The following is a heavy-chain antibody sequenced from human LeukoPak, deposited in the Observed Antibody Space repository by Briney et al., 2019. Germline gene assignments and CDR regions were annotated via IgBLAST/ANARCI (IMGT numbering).Heavy chain of an antibody. V-gene: IGHV3-49*04. D-gene: IGHD3-10*01. CDR2: IRSKAYGGTT. CDR1: GLTFGDYA. Sequence: GGSLRLSCTASGLTFGDYAMSWVRQAPGKGLEWVGFIRSKAYGGTTEYAAPVKGRFTISRDDSKSIAYLQMNSLKTEDTAVYYCTSLLGYYYGSGSPTTLNWGQGTLVTVSS. J-gene: IGHJ4*02. CDR3: TSLLGYYYGSGSPTTLN.